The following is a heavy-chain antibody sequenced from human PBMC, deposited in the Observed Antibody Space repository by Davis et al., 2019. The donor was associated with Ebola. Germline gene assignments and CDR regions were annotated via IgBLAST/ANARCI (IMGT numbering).Heavy chain of an antibody. CDR1: GYMFTGYY. J-gene: IGHJ6*03. D-gene: IGHD2-2*01. Sequence: ASVKVSCKASGYMFTGYYMHWVRQAPGQGLEWMGWINPNSGGTNYAQKLQGRVTMTRDTSITTAYMELSSLRSDDTAVYYCARSPAPNYYFHYYMDVWGKGTTVTVSS. CDR2: INPNSGGT. V-gene: IGHV1-2*02. CDR3: ARSPAPNYYFHYYMDV.